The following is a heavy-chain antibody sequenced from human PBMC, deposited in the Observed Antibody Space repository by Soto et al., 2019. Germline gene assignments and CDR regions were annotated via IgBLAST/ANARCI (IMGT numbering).Heavy chain of an antibody. D-gene: IGHD6-25*01. CDR1: GFAFSSYY. V-gene: IGHV3-7*01. CDR3: AREKRAKGYFDY. Sequence: EVKLVESGGGLVQPGGSLRLSCAASGFAFSSYYMSWVRQAPGKGLEWVANIKQDEREKYYLDSVKGRFTISRDDAKNSLFLQMSSLRVDDTAVYYCAREKRAKGYFDYWGQGALVTVSS. CDR2: IKQDEREK. J-gene: IGHJ4*02.